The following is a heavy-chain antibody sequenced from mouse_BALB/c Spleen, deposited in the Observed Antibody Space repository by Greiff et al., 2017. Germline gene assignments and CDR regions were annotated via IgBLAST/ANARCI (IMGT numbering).Heavy chain of an antibody. CDR3: ARRDYYGSSYDY. CDR1: GFTFSSYY. CDR2: INSNGGST. D-gene: IGHD1-1*01. Sequence: EVMLVESGGGLVKLGGSLKLSCAASGFTFSSYYMSWVRQTPEKRLELVAAINSNGGSTYYPDTVKGRFTISRDNAKNTLYLQMSSLKSEDTALYYCARRDYYGSSYDYWGQGTTRTVSS. J-gene: IGHJ2*01. V-gene: IGHV5-6-2*01.